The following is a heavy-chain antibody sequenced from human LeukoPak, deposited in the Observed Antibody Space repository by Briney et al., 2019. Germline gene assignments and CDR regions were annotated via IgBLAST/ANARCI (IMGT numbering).Heavy chain of an antibody. D-gene: IGHD4-17*01. Sequence: PSETLSLTCTVSGGSISSYYWSWTRQPPGKGLEWIGYIYYSGSTNYNPSLKSRVTISVDTSKNQFSLKLSSVTAADTAVYYCARERYDYGDYARNYYYYYYMDVWGKGTTVTISS. CDR1: GGSISSYY. V-gene: IGHV4-59*01. CDR3: ARERYDYGDYARNYYYYYYMDV. J-gene: IGHJ6*03. CDR2: IYYSGST.